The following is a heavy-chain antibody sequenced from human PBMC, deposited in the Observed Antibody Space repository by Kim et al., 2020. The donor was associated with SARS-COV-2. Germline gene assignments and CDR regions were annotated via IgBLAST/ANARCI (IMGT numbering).Heavy chain of an antibody. CDR1: GFTFSSYS. J-gene: IGHJ6*02. Sequence: GGSLRLSCAASGFTFSSYSMNWVRQAPGKGLEWVSSISSSSSYIYYADSVKGRFTISRDNAKNSLYLQMNSLRAEDTAVYYCARDILSGYSPPSTDYYYYYGMDVWGQGTTVTVSS. D-gene: IGHD3-22*01. CDR3: ARDILSGYSPPSTDYYYYYGMDV. CDR2: ISSSSSYI. V-gene: IGHV3-21*01.